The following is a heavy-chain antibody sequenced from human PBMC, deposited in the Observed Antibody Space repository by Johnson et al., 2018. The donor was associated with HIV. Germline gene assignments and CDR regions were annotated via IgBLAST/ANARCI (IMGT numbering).Heavy chain of an antibody. V-gene: IGHV3-30*04. CDR2: ISYDGRNK. CDR3: ARIGAWQLHRAFDI. Sequence: QEQLVESGGGVVQPGRSLRLSCAASGFTFSSYPMHWVRQAPGKGLEWVAVISYDGRNKYYADSVKGRFTISRDNSKNRLYLQMNSLRAEDTAVYYCARIGAWQLHRAFDIWGQGTMVTVSS. J-gene: IGHJ3*02. D-gene: IGHD2-15*01. CDR1: GFTFSSYP.